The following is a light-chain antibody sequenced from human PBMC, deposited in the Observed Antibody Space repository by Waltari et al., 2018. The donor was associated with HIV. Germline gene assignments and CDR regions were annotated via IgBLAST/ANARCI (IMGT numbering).Light chain of an antibody. J-gene: IGLJ2*01. CDR3: YAAPDGFGI. CDR2: KDN. Sequence: SYELTQPSSVSVSPGQTAKISCSGDVLAKKFARWFQQKPGQAPILVIHKDNERPSGIPVRFSGSTSGTTVTLTISGAQVEDEADYYCYAAPDGFGIFGGGTKLTV. V-gene: IGLV3-27*01. CDR1: VLAKKF.